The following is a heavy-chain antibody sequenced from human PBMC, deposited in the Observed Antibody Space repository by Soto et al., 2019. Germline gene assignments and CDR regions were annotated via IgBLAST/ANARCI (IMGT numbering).Heavy chain of an antibody. Sequence: SETPSLTCTVYGCSLSSYYWSWIRRPPGMGLEWIASISYSGTTNYNSSLKSRVTISIDTSKNQFSLKFNSVTAADTAVYYCAREGYHLDLLAYSGQGSLVTVSS. CDR1: GCSLSSYY. V-gene: IGHV4-59*01. CDR3: AREGYHLDLLAY. D-gene: IGHD5-18*01. J-gene: IGHJ4*02. CDR2: ISYSGTT.